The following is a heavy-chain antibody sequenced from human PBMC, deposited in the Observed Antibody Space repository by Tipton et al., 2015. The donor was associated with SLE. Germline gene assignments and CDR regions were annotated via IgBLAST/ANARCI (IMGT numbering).Heavy chain of an antibody. Sequence: TLSLTCTVSGGSISSNYWSWIRQPPGKGLEWIGSIYSSGSTRTNPSLKSRVTTSVDTSNNQLSLKLSSVTAADTAVYYCARETVSSGWDRDYWGQGTLVTVSS. J-gene: IGHJ4*02. V-gene: IGHV4-59*01. CDR1: GGSISSNY. CDR3: ARETVSSGWDRDY. CDR2: IYSSGST. D-gene: IGHD6-19*01.